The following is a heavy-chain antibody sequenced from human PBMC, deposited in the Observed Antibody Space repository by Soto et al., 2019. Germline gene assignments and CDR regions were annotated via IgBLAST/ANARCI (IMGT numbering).Heavy chain of an antibody. V-gene: IGHV3-21*01. CDR3: AREVGGYCSGGSCYSFDY. CDR2: ISSSSSYI. D-gene: IGHD2-15*01. Sequence: GGSLRLSCAASGFTFSTYTMNWVRQAPGKGLEWVSSISSSSSYIYYADSVKGRFTISRDNAKNSLYLQMNSLRAEDTAVYYCAREVGGYCSGGSCYSFDYWGQGTLVTVSS. CDR1: GFTFSTYT. J-gene: IGHJ4*02.